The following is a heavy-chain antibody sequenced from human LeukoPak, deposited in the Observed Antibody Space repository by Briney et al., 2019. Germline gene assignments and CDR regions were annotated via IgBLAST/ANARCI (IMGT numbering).Heavy chain of an antibody. CDR3: AARGYCSGGSCYTRGMYYYYMDV. CDR2: IYYSGST. Sequence: SETLSLTCTVSGGSISSDTYYWGWIRQPPGKGLEWIGNIYYSGSTYYNPSLKSRVTISVDTSKNQFSLKLSSVTAADTAVYYCAARGYCSGGSCYTRGMYYYYMDVWGKGTTVTVSS. V-gene: IGHV4-39*07. J-gene: IGHJ6*03. D-gene: IGHD2-15*01. CDR1: GGSISSDTYY.